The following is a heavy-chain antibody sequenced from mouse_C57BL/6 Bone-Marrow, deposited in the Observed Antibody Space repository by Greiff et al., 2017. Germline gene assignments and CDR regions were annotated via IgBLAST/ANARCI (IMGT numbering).Heavy chain of an antibody. CDR2: ISSGGGST. D-gene: IGHD3-1*01. J-gene: IGHJ2*01. Sequence: EVMLVEPGGGLVQPGGSLKLSCAASGFTFSDYYMYWVRQTPEKRLEWVAYISSGGGSTYYPDTVKGRFTISRDNTKNTLYLQMSRLKSEDTALSYCAGTCLGCYFDYWGQGTTRTVSS. CDR3: AGTCLGCYFDY. V-gene: IGHV5-12*01. CDR1: GFTFSDYY.